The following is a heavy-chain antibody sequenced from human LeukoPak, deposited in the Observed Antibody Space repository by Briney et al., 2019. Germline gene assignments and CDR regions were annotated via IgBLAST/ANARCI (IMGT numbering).Heavy chain of an antibody. D-gene: IGHD6-6*01. CDR2: IYYSGST. CDR1: GGSISSSSYY. CDR3: ARHPYKYSSSSFDY. J-gene: IGHJ4*02. V-gene: IGHV4-39*01. Sequence: SETLSLTCTVSGGSISSSSYYWGWIRQPPGKGLEWIGSIYYSGSTYYNPSLKSRVTISVDTPKNQFSLKLSSVTAADTAVYYCARHPYKYSSSSFDYWGQGTLVTVSS.